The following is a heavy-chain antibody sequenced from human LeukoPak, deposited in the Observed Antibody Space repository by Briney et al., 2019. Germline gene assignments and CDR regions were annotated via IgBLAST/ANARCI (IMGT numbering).Heavy chain of an antibody. CDR1: GFTFSSYA. V-gene: IGHV3-23*01. CDR2: ISGSGGST. D-gene: IGHD1-26*01. CDR3: VREAAATLFDY. Sequence: PPGGSLRLSCAASGFTFSSYAMSWVRQAPGKGLEWVSAISGSGGSTYYADSVKGRFSISRDNTHNSLSLRMNSLGAEDTAVYYCVREAAATLFDYWGQGTLVTVSS. J-gene: IGHJ4*02.